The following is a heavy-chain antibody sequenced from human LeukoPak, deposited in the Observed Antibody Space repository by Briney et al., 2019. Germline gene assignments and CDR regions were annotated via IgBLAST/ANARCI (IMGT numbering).Heavy chain of an antibody. CDR1: GFTFSSYW. D-gene: IGHD2-2*01. V-gene: IGHV3-7*01. J-gene: IGHJ5*02. CDR2: IKQDGSEK. Sequence: GGSLRLSCAASGFTFSSYWMSWVRQAPGKGLEWVANIKQDGSEKYYVNSVKGRFTISRDNAKNSLYLQMNSLRAEDTAVYYCARDDCSSISCYHNWFDPWGQGTLVTVSS. CDR3: ARDDCSSISCYHNWFDP.